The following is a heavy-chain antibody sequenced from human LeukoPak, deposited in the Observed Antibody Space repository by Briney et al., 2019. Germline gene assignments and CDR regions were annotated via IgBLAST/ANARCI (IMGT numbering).Heavy chain of an antibody. CDR1: GFTVSSDW. Sequence: GASLRLSCAASGFTVSSDWMSWARQAARKGLEWVANIKQDGIEKSYVDSVKGRFTISRDNAKNPLYRKITSRRAKDTAVYYWARRASGEWSDYWGQGTLVTVSS. CDR3: ARRASGEWSDY. CDR2: IKQDGIEK. D-gene: IGHD1-26*01. J-gene: IGHJ4*02. V-gene: IGHV3-7*01.